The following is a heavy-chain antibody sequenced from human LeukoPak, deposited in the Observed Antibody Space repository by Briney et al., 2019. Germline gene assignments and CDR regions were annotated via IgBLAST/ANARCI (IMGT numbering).Heavy chain of an antibody. J-gene: IGHJ4*02. CDR1: GYTFTGYY. CDR2: INPNSGGT. D-gene: IGHD6-13*01. CDR3: ARAGHSSSWAIDY. Sequence: ASVKVSCKASGYTFTGYYMHWVRQAPGQGLEWMGWINPNSGGTNYAQKFQGRVTMTRDTSISTAYKELSRLRSDDTAVYYCARAGHSSSWAIDYWGQGTLVTVSS. V-gene: IGHV1-2*02.